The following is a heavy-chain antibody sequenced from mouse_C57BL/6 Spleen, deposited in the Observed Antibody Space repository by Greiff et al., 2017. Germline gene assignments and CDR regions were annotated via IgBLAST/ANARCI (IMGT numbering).Heavy chain of an antibody. CDR2: IAPNSGGT. D-gene: IGHD2-3*01. V-gene: IGHV1-72*01. Sequence: QVQLQQPGAELVKPGASVTLSCKASGYTFTSYWMHWVKQRPGRGLEWIGRIAPNSGGTKYNDKFKSKATLTVDKPSSTAYMQLSSLTSEDSAVYDCARSGDDGNYYAMDYWGQGTSVTVSS. CDR3: ARSGDDGNYYAMDY. CDR1: GYTFTSYW. J-gene: IGHJ4*01.